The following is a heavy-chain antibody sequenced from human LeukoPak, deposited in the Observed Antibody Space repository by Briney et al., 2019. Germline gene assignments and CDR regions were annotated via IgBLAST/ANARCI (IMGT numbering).Heavy chain of an antibody. D-gene: IGHD3-22*01. J-gene: IGHJ4*02. Sequence: GGSLRLSCAASGFTFTNYNMNWVRQAPGKGLEWVSVVYSGGSTFYADSVKGRFTIPRDNSKNTLYLQMNSLRAEDTAVYYCARLANPSGYWDWGQGTLVTVSS. V-gene: IGHV3-53*01. CDR3: ARLANPSGYWD. CDR2: VYSGGST. CDR1: GFTFTNYN.